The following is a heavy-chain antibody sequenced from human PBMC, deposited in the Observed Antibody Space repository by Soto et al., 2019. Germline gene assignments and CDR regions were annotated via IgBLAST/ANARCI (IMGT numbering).Heavy chain of an antibody. D-gene: IGHD1-20*01. J-gene: IGHJ4*02. CDR1: GYTFTSYA. Sequence: QVQLVQSGAEEKKPGASVKVSCKASGYTFTSYAMHWVRQAPGQRLEWMGWINAVNGNTKYSQKSQGRVTITRDTSASKAYMELSSLRSEDTAVYYCARGITLPTPLHYWGQGTLVTVSS. CDR2: INAVNGNT. V-gene: IGHV1-3*05. CDR3: ARGITLPTPLHY.